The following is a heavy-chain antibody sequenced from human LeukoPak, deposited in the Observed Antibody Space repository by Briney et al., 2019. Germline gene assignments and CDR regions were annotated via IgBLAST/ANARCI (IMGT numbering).Heavy chain of an antibody. CDR2: IYYSGST. J-gene: IGHJ4*02. CDR3: ARNPYLYYYDSSGYYYVAYFDY. D-gene: IGHD3-22*01. Sequence: SETLSLTCTVSGGSISSSSYYWGWIRQPPGKGLEWIGSIYYSGSTYYNPSLKSRVTISVDTSKNQFSLKLSSVTAADTAVYYCARNPYLYYYDSSGYYYVAYFDYWGQGTLVTVSS. V-gene: IGHV4-39*01. CDR1: GGSISSSSYY.